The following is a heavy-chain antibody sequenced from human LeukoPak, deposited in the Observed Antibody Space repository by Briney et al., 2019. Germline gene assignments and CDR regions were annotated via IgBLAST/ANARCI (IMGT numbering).Heavy chain of an antibody. D-gene: IGHD3-22*01. CDR1: GFTFSNYD. CDR3: AKGSSSGTVDC. J-gene: IGHJ4*02. CDR2: ISYDGTNK. Sequence: GGSLRLSCAASGFTFSNYDMHWVRQAPGKGLEWVAFISYDGTNKYYADSVKGRFTFSRVNSKYTLYLQMNSLRAEDTAVYYCAKGSSSGTVDCWGQGTLVTVSS. V-gene: IGHV3-30*18.